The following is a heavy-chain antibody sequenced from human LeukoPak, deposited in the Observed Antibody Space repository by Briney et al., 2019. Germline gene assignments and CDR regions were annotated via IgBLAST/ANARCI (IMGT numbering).Heavy chain of an antibody. CDR2: IKEDGSNK. CDR1: GFTYRRVW. CDR3: ARDLWTLFVY. V-gene: IGHV3-7*04. J-gene: IGHJ4*02. Sequence: PGGSLRLSCVAPGFTYRRVWMAGVRQAPGKGLEWVANIKEDGSNKYYVDSVKGRFTISRDNAKNSLYLQMNSLRAEDSAVYFCARDLWTLFVYWGQGTLVAVSS. D-gene: IGHD2-15*01.